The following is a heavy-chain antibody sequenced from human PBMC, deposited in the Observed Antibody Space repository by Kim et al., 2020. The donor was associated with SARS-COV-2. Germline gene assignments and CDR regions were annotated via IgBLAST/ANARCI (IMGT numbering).Heavy chain of an antibody. CDR2: YSGGST. CDR3: LGAFDI. V-gene: IGHV3-53*04. J-gene: IGHJ3*02. D-gene: IGHD7-27*01. Sequence: YSGGSTYYADSVKGRFTISRHNSKNTLYLQMNSLRAEDTAVYYCLGAFDIWGQGTMVTVSS.